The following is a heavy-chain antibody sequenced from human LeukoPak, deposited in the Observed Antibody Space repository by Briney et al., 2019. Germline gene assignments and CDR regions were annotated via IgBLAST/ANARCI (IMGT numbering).Heavy chain of an antibody. D-gene: IGHD5-24*01. CDR1: GGSFSGYY. V-gene: IGHV4-34*01. J-gene: IGHJ6*02. Sequence: SETLSLTCAVYGGSFSGYYWSWIGQPPGKGLEWIGEINHSGSTNYNPSLKSRVTISVDTSKNQFSLKLSSVTAADTAVYYCVRMATINLYYYYGMDVWGQGTTVTVSS. CDR3: VRMATINLYYYYGMDV. CDR2: INHSGST.